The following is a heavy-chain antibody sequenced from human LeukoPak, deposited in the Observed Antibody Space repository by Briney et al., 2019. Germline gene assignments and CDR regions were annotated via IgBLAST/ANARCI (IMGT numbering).Heavy chain of an antibody. V-gene: IGHV1-18*01. D-gene: IGHD2-2*01. CDR1: GYTFTSYG. J-gene: IGHJ4*02. Sequence: ASVKVSCKASGYTFTSYGISWVRQAPGQGLEWMGWISAYNGNTNYAQKLQGRVTMTTDTSTSPAYMELRSLRSDDTAVYYCARDLADIVVLPAAIEGYWGQGTLVTVSS. CDR2: ISAYNGNT. CDR3: ARDLADIVVLPAAIEGY.